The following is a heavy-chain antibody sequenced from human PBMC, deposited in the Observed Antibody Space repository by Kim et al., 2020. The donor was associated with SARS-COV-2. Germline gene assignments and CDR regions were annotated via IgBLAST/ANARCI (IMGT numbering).Heavy chain of an antibody. CDR3: AVGRGGVVVTTAFDY. D-gene: IGHD3-22*01. V-gene: IGHV5-51*01. J-gene: IGHJ4*02. Sequence: PSFQGQVTISADKSISTAYLQWSSLKASDTAMYYCAVGRGGVVVTTAFDYWGQGTLVTVSS.